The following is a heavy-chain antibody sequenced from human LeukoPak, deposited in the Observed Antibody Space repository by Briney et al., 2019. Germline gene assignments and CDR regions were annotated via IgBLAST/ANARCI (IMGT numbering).Heavy chain of an antibody. D-gene: IGHD3-22*01. J-gene: IGHJ6*03. CDR1: GFTFSDYY. Sequence: PGGSLRLSCAASGFTFSDYYMSWIRQAPGKGLEWVSYISSSGSTIYYADSVKGRFTISRDNAKNSLYLQMNSLRAEDTAVYYCARVRRGYDSSGYKHDYYYYMDVWGKGTTVTVSS. CDR3: ARVRRGYDSSGYKHDYYYYMDV. V-gene: IGHV3-11*04. CDR2: ISSSGSTI.